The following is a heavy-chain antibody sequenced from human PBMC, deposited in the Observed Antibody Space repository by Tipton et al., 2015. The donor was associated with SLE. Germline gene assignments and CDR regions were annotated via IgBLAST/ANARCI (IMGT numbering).Heavy chain of an antibody. CDR1: GFSISSGYY. D-gene: IGHD3-3*01. CDR3: ARLRAVFGVVTRRNNWFDP. J-gene: IGHJ5*02. CDR2: IYHSGST. Sequence: TLSLTCAVSGFSISSGYYWGWIRQPPGKGLEWIGTIYHSGSTYYNPSLKSRVTISVDTSKNQFSLKLSSVTAADTAVYYCARLRAVFGVVTRRNNWFDPWGQGTLVTVSS. V-gene: IGHV4-38-2*01.